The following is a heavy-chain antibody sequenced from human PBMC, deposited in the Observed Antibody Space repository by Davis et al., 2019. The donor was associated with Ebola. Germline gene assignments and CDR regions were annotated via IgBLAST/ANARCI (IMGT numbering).Heavy chain of an antibody. Sequence: AASVKVSCKASGGTFSSYTISWVRQAPGQGLEWMGRIIPILGIANYAQKFQGRVTITADKSTSTAYMELSSLRSEDTAVYYCARAIGYCSSTSCYGQTSWFDPWGQGTLVTVSS. V-gene: IGHV1-69*02. CDR3: ARAIGYCSSTSCYGQTSWFDP. D-gene: IGHD2-2*01. J-gene: IGHJ5*02. CDR2: IIPILGIA. CDR1: GGTFSSYT.